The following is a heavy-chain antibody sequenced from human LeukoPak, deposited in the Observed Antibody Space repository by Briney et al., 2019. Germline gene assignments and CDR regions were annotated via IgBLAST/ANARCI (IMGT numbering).Heavy chain of an antibody. CDR1: GGSFSGYY. CDR3: ARAAPGYSYGMDV. J-gene: IGHJ6*02. V-gene: IGHV4-34*01. Sequence: PSETLSLTCAVYGGSFSGYYWSWIRQPPGKGLEWIGEINHSGSTNYNPSLKSRVTISVDTSKNQFSLKLSSVTAADTAVYYSARAAPGYSYGMDVWGQGTTVTVSS. CDR2: INHSGST. D-gene: IGHD6-13*01.